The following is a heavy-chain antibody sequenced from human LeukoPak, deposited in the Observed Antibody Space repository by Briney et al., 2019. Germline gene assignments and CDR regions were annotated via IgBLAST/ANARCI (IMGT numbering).Heavy chain of an antibody. J-gene: IGHJ4*02. D-gene: IGHD3-10*01. Sequence: PGGSLRLSCAASGCTFSSYSMNWVRQAPGKGLEWVSSISSSSSYIYYADSVKGRFTISRDNAKNSLYLQMNSLRAEDTAVYYCARVISYYGSGSSYYFDYWGQGTLVTVSS. CDR2: ISSSSSYI. V-gene: IGHV3-21*01. CDR3: ARVISYYGSGSSYYFDY. CDR1: GCTFSSYS.